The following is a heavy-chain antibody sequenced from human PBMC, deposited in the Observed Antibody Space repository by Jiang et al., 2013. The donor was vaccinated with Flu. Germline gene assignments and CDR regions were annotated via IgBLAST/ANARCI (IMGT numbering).Heavy chain of an antibody. D-gene: IGHD6-13*01. J-gene: IGHJ4*02. CDR1: GGSFSSYA. CDR2: ILPIFGTA. V-gene: IGHV1-69*01. CDR3: ARDATGYSSSWYTL. Sequence: LVESGAEVKKPGSSVKVSCKASGGSFSSYATNWVRQAPGQGLEWMGVILPIFGTAKYAQKYQGRVTITADESKTTVYMELSSLRSEDTAVYYCARDATGYSSSWYTLWGQGTPVTVSS.